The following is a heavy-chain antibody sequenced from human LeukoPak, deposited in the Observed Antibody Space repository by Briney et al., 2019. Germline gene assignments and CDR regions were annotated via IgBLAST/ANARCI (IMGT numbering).Heavy chain of an antibody. CDR2: ISGSVSTI. CDR1: GVSVSINY. D-gene: IGHD6-25*01. Sequence: GGSRRLSCAASGVSVSINYMSWVRQAPGKGLQWVSYISGSVSTIYYADSVKGRFTISRDNAENSLYLQMNSLRGEDTAVYYRARDAGYSSGYYFDCWGQGTLVTVSS. CDR3: ARDAGYSSGYYFDC. V-gene: IGHV3-11*04. J-gene: IGHJ4*02.